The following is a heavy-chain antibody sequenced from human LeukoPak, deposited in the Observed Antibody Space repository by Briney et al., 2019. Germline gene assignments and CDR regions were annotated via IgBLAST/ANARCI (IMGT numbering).Heavy chain of an antibody. J-gene: IGHJ5*02. CDR3: ARDLGYCSGGSCYARGSWFDP. V-gene: IGHV1-69*13. Sequence: SVKVSCKASGGTFSSYAISWVRQAPGQGLKWMGGIIPIFGTANYAQKFQGRVTIAADESTSTAYMELSSLRSEDTAVYYCARDLGYCSGGSCYARGSWFDPWGQGTLVTVSS. CDR1: GGTFSSYA. D-gene: IGHD2-15*01. CDR2: IIPIFGTA.